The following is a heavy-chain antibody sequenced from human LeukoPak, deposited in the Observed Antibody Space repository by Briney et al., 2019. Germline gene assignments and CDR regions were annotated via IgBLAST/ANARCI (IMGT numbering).Heavy chain of an antibody. D-gene: IGHD3-22*01. CDR2: IWYDGSNK. V-gene: IGHV3-33*06. Sequence: GGSLRLSCAASGFTFSSYGMHWVRQAPGKGLEWVAVIWYDGSNKYYADSVKGRFTISRDNSMNTLYLQMNSLRAEDTAVYYCAKISGYYFGDFGYWGQGTLVTVSS. CDR3: AKISGYYFGDFGY. CDR1: GFTFSSYG. J-gene: IGHJ4*02.